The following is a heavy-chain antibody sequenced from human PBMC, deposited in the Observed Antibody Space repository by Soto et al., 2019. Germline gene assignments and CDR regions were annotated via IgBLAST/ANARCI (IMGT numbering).Heavy chain of an antibody. CDR1: GITFSSYG. CDR2: ISYDESHK. CDR3: AKVSYGMDV. V-gene: IGHV3-30*18. Sequence: GGSLRLSCAASGITFSSYGMHWVRQTPGKGLEWVAVISYDESHKYYADSVKGRFTISRDNSKNTLYLQMNSLRAEDTAVYYCAKVSYGMDVWGQGTTVTVSS. J-gene: IGHJ6*02.